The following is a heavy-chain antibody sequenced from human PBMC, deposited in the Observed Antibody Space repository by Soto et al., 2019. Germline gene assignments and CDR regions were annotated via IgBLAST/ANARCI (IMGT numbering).Heavy chain of an antibody. D-gene: IGHD1-1*01. CDR3: ATEGAKTTWNFDY. V-gene: IGHV3-23*01. J-gene: IGHJ4*02. CDR1: GFTFGSCG. CDR2: VSPHGANT. Sequence: PGGSLRLSCVASGFTFGSCGMNWVRQAPGKGLEWVAGVSPHGANTYYADSVRGRFIISRDDSRNTVSLDMNSLRGDDSAVYYCATEGAKTTWNFDYWGQGTVVT.